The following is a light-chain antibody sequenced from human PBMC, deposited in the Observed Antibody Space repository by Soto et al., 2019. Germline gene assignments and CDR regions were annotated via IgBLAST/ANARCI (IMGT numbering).Light chain of an antibody. CDR3: QQYNNWPIT. CDR2: GAS. V-gene: IGKV3-15*01. Sequence: EIVMTQSPATLSVSPGERATLSCRASQSVTSNLAWYQQKPGQAPRLLIYGASTRATAFPARFSGSRSGTDFTLSISSLQSEDFAVYYCQQYNNWPITFGQGTRLEI. J-gene: IGKJ5*01. CDR1: QSVTSN.